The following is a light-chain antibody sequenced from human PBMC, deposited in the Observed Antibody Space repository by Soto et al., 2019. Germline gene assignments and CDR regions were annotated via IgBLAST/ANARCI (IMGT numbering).Light chain of an antibody. CDR3: HHYSRSPPYT. Sequence: EIVLTQSPGTLSLSPGERATLSCRASQSVSSNLAWYQQKPGQAPRLVLYGASTRPTGIPDRFSGSGSGTEFTLTISRLEPEDFAVYYCHHYSRSPPYTFGQGTKLDIK. J-gene: IGKJ2*01. CDR1: QSVSSN. V-gene: IGKV3-20*01. CDR2: GAS.